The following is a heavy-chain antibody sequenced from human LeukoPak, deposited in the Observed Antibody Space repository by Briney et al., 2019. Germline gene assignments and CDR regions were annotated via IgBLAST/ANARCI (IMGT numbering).Heavy chain of an antibody. J-gene: IGHJ5*02. D-gene: IGHD3-22*01. CDR1: GCTFTSYY. CDR2: NNPSGGST. Sequence: ASVKVSCKASGCTFTSYYMHWVRQAPGQGLEWMGINNPSGGSTSYAQKFQGRVTMTRDTSTSTVYMELSSLRSEDTAVYYCARAHDSSGSGSNWFDPWGQGTLVTVSS. V-gene: IGHV1-46*01. CDR3: ARAHDSSGSGSNWFDP.